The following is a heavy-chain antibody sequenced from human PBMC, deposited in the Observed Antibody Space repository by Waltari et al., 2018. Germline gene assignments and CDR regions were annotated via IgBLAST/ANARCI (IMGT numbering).Heavy chain of an antibody. J-gene: IGHJ4*02. D-gene: IGHD2-15*01. Sequence: EVQLVESGGGLVQPGRSLRLSCTGFGFTFGDYGVSWVRQAPGKGLEGVGLIRSKGYAGTTKDDASVRGRFTLSRDDSKSIAFLQMNGLRTEDTAVYYCTRGNFQWSSTLDYWGQGTLVNVSS. V-gene: IGHV3-49*04. CDR2: IRSKGYAGTT. CDR1: GFTFGDYG. CDR3: TRGNFQWSSTLDY.